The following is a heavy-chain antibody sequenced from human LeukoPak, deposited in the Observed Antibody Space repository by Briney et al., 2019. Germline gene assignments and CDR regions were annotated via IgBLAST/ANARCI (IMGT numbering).Heavy chain of an antibody. CDR2: ISRDNDDV. CDR3: ARDLVHWYFDL. CDR1: GFIFSSYS. Sequence: KPGGSLRLSCAASGFIFSSYSMNWVRQAPWKGLEWVASISRDNDDVYYADSVRGRFTVSRDNAKNSLYLQMNSLRAEDTAVYYCARDLVHWYFDLWGRGTLVTVSS. J-gene: IGHJ2*01. V-gene: IGHV3-21*01.